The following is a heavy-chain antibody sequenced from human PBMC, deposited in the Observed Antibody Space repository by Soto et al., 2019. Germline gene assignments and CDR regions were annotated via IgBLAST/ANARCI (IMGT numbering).Heavy chain of an antibody. CDR2: INSVGGTK. CDR1: GFTFSHYG. V-gene: IGHV3-48*03. Sequence: EVQLVESGGGLVQPGGSLRLSCAASGFTFSHYGMNWARQAPGRGLEWVTHINSVGGTKSYSDSVKGRFTISRDDAKNALYLQMNHLRADDTAIYDFERDPEGINDVDYWGQGTLVTVSS. CDR3: ERDPEGINDVDY. D-gene: IGHD1-1*01. J-gene: IGHJ4*02.